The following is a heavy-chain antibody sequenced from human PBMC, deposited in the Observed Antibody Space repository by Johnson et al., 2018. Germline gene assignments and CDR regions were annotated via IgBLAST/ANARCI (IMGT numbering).Heavy chain of an antibody. D-gene: IGHD6-19*01. V-gene: IGHV5-51*01. J-gene: IGHJ5*02. CDR3: ARSAVLPWFDP. CDR1: GYSFASFW. Sequence: VQLGESGAEVKKPGESLKISCKASGYSFASFWIGWVRQRPGKGLEWMGIIYPGDSATRYSPSFQGQVTISADKSLNIAYLQWSSLKASDTAIYYCARSAVLPWFDPWGQGTLVTVYS. CDR2: IYPGDSAT.